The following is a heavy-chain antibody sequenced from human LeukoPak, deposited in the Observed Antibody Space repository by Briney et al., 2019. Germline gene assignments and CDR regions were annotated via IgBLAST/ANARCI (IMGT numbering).Heavy chain of an antibody. CDR2: ISWNSGSM. D-gene: IGHD4-17*01. CDR1: GFIFNSSW. CDR3: AKDRTTGTLNYNYGMDV. J-gene: IGHJ6*02. V-gene: IGHV3-9*01. Sequence: GGSLRLSCAASGFIFNSSWMSWVRQAPGKGLEWVSGISWNSGSMGYADSVKGRFTISRDNAKNSLYLQMNSLRAEDTALYYCAKDRTTGTLNYNYGMDVWGQGTTVTVSS.